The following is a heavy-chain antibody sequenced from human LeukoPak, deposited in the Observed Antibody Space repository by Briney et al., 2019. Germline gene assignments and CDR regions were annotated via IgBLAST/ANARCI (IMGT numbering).Heavy chain of an antibody. CDR2: IYYSGST. CDR3: ARVGGYDYRFDY. D-gene: IGHD5-12*01. Sequence: SETLSLTCTVSGGSISSSSYYWGWIRQPPGKGLEWIGYIYYSGSTNYNPSLKSRVTISLDTSKNQFSLKLSSVTAADTAVYYCARVGGYDYRFDYWGQGTLVTVSS. J-gene: IGHJ4*02. CDR1: GGSISSSSYY. V-gene: IGHV4-61*05.